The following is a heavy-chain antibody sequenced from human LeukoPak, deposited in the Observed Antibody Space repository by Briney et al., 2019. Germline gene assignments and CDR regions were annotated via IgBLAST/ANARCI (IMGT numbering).Heavy chain of an antibody. V-gene: IGHV7-4-1*02. D-gene: IGHD3-10*01. CDR2: INTETGNQ. CDR3: ARGGYYGGSGTYGFFDY. J-gene: IGHJ4*02. Sequence: ASVKVPCKASGYTFISYAMNWVRQAPGQGLEWMGWINTETGNQTYAQGFTGQFVFSVDTSVNTAYLQISSLRTEDTAVYYCARGGYYGGSGTYGFFDYWGQGSLVTVSS. CDR1: GYTFISYA.